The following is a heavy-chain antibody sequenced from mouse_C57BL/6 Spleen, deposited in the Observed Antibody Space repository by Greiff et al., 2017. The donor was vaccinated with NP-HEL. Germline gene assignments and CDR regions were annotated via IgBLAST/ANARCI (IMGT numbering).Heavy chain of an antibody. CDR3: ARGDYYGSSDWYFDV. V-gene: IGHV1-64*01. CDR1: GYTFTSYW. CDR2: IHPNSGST. D-gene: IGHD1-1*01. J-gene: IGHJ1*03. Sequence: VQLQQPGAELVKPGASVKLSCKASGYTFTSYWMHWMKQRPGQGLEWIGMIHPNSGSTNYNEKFKSKATLTVDKSSSTAFMQLRSLTYEDSAVYYGARGDYYGSSDWYFDVWGTGTTVTVSS.